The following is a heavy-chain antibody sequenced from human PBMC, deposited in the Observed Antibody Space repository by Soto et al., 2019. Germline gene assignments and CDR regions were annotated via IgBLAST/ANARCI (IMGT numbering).Heavy chain of an antibody. J-gene: IGHJ6*02. D-gene: IGHD2-2*01. CDR2: ISYEGSNN. Sequence: QVQLVEAGGGVVQPGRSLRLSCGASGFTFNSHGMHWVRQAPGKGLEWVAVISYEGSNNFYAESVKGQFTISKDNSKNTLYLQMHSLRREDTAVYYCARGAEYQLLSRDYFYGMDVWGQGTTVTVSS. V-gene: IGHV3-30*03. CDR3: ARGAEYQLLSRDYFYGMDV. CDR1: GFTFNSHG.